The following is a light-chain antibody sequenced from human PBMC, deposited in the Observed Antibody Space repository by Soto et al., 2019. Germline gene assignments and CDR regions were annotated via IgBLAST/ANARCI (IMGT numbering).Light chain of an antibody. V-gene: IGLV2-8*01. CDR3: SSYAGSNTFV. CDR1: SSNIGNNY. CDR2: DVD. J-gene: IGLJ1*01. Sequence: LTQPPSVSAAPGQKVTISCSGSSSNIGNNYVSWYQHHPGKVPKLIIFDVDKWPSGVPDRFSGFKSGNTASLTVYGLRAEDEADYYCSSYAGSNTFVFGTGTKVTVL.